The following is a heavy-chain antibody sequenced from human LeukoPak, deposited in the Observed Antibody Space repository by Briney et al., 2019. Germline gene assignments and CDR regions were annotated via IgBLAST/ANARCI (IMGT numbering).Heavy chain of an antibody. J-gene: IGHJ4*02. CDR2: IYHSGST. CDR3: ESRAPRDNYNRYLPIDY. V-gene: IGHV4-4*02. Sequence: SETLSLTCAVAGASISNSNWWTWVRQPPGKGLEWIGEIYHSGSTNYKPSLKSRATISVDKSKNQFSLKLSSVTAADTAVYYCESRAPRDNYNRYLPIDYWGREPWSPSPQ. D-gene: IGHD3-22*01. CDR1: GASISNSNW.